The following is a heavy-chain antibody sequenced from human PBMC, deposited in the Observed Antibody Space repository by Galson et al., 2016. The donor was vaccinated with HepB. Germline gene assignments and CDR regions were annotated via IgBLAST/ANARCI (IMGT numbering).Heavy chain of an antibody. V-gene: IGHV4-38-2*02. Sequence: SETLSLTCTVSGYSVGSGYYWAWIRQPPGKTLEWIGSVYQTVTTYYNPSLKSRVTISLDSPRNQISLQLASVTAADTAIYYCARTYVGGYYFTSETFGYWGQGAPVTVSS. D-gene: IGHD3-10*01. J-gene: IGHJ4*02. CDR1: GYSVGSGYY. CDR2: VYQTVTT. CDR3: ARTYVGGYYFTSETFGY.